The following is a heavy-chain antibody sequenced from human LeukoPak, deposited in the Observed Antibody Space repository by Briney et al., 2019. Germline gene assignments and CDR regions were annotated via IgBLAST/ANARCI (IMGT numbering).Heavy chain of an antibody. J-gene: IGHJ4*02. V-gene: IGHV3-21*01. CDR2: ISSTTSYI. CDR1: GFTFSSYS. CDR3: ARDSPSENYSNY. D-gene: IGHD1-7*01. Sequence: GGSLRLSCAASGFTFSSYSMNWVRQAPGKGLEWFSSISSTTSYIYYADSVKGRFTISRDNAKNSLYLQMNSLRAEDTAVYYCARDSPSENYSNYWGQGTLVTVSS.